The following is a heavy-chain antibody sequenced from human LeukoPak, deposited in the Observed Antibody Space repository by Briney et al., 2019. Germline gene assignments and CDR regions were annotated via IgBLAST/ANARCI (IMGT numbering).Heavy chain of an antibody. CDR1: GFTLTSSA. J-gene: IGHJ4*02. D-gene: IGHD2-2*02. Sequence: ASVKVSCKASGFTLTSSAMQWVRQARGQRLEWIGWIVVGSGNTNYAQKFQERVTITRDMSTSTAYMELSSLRSEDTAVYYCAAVGYCSSTSCYTYYWGQGTLVTVSS. CDR3: AAVGYCSSTSCYTYY. CDR2: IVVGSGNT. V-gene: IGHV1-58*02.